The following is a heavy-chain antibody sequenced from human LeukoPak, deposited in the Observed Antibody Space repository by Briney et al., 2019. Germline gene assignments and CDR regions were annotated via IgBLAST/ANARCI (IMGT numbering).Heavy chain of an antibody. Sequence: SVKVSCKASGLTFTSSAMQWVRQARGQRLEWIGWIVVGSGNTNYAQKFQERVTITRDMSTSTAYMELSSLRSEDTAVYYCAAVLYVGYCSSTSCLKYDYWGQGTLVTVSS. CDR3: AAVLYVGYCSSTSCLKYDY. J-gene: IGHJ4*02. D-gene: IGHD2-2*01. CDR1: GLTFTSSA. CDR2: IVVGSGNT. V-gene: IGHV1-58*02.